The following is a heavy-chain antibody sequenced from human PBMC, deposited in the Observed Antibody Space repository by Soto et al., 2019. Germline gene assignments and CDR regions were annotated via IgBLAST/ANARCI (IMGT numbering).Heavy chain of an antibody. CDR1: GGSISNYY. CDR3: ARDISDRWFFL. Sequence: QVQLQESGPGLVKPSETLSLTCTVSGGSISNYYWSWIRQPPGKGLEWIGNIYYSGSTNYNPSLKSRVTISVDTSKNQFSLRLSSVTAADTAMYYCARDISDRWFFLWGQGTLVTVSS. V-gene: IGHV4-59*01. J-gene: IGHJ4*02. D-gene: IGHD3-3*02. CDR2: IYYSGST.